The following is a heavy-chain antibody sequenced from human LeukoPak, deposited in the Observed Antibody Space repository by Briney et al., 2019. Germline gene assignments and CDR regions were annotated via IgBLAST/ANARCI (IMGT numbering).Heavy chain of an antibody. CDR2: ISAYNGNT. V-gene: IGHV1-18*01. D-gene: IGHD6-19*01. CDR3: ATGIAVAGTHY. Sequence: GASVKVSFTSSGYTFTSYGISWVRQAPGQGLEWMGWISAYNGNTNYAQKLQGRVTMTTDTSTSTAYMELRSLRSDDTAVYYCATGIAVAGTHYWGQGTLVTVSS. CDR1: GYTFTSYG. J-gene: IGHJ4*02.